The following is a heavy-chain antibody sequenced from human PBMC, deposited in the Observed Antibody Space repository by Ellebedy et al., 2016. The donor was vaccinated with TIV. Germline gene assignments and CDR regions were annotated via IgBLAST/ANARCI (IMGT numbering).Heavy chain of an antibody. CDR2: VNPHTGET. V-gene: IGHV1-8*03. J-gene: IGHJ4*02. CDR1: GYIFNSYD. D-gene: IGHD3-10*01. Sequence: AASVKVSCKASGYIFNSYDITWVRQATGQGLEWMGWVNPHTGETAYAQKFQGRVTITRDTSRSTAYMELSSLRSDDTAMYYCARKGITMIGGAMTLLDFWGQGTLVTVSS. CDR3: ARKGITMIGGAMTLLDF.